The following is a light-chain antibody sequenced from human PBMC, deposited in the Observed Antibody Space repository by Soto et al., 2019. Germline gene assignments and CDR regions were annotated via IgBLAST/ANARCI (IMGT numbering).Light chain of an antibody. V-gene: IGKV3-20*01. CDR1: QSVSSTY. Sequence: EIVLTQSPGTLSLSPGERATLSCRAGQSVSSTYLAWYRQKPGQAPRLLIYGASSRAIGIPDRFSGSGSGTDFTLTISRLEPEDFAVYYCHQYGSSRHTFGQGTKVDIK. CDR3: HQYGSSRHT. J-gene: IGKJ2*01. CDR2: GAS.